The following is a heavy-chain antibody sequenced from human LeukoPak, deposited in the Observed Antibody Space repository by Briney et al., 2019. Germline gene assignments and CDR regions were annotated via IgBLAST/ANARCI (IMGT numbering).Heavy chain of an antibody. CDR2: ITGSGDGT. V-gene: IGHV3-23*01. CDR1: GFTFGSYA. D-gene: IGHD6-6*01. Sequence: PGGSLRLSCAASGFTFGSYAMMWVRQAPGKGLEWVSSITGSGDGTYYTDSVRGRFTISRDNSKDTLYLQMNSLRAEDTAVYFCVKGFVHPAYYFDYWGQGTLVTVSS. CDR3: VKGFVHPAYYFDY. J-gene: IGHJ4*02.